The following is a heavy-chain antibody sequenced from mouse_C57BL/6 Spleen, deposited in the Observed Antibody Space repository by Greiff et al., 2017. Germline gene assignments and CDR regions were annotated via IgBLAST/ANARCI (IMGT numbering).Heavy chain of an antibody. CDR1: GYAFSSYW. CDR2: IYPGDGDT. V-gene: IGHV1-80*01. CDR3: ARAGNSNAYYYAMDY. Sequence: QVQLQQSGAELVKPGASVKISCKASGYAFSSYWMNWVKQRPGQGLEWIGQIYPGDGDTNYNGKFKGKATLTADKSSSTAYMQLSSLTSEDSAVYFCARAGNSNAYYYAMDYWGQGTSVTVSS. D-gene: IGHD2-5*01. J-gene: IGHJ4*01.